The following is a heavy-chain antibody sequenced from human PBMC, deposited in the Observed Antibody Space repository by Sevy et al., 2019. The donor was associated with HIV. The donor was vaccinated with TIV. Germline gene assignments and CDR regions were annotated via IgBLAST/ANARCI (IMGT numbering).Heavy chain of an antibody. V-gene: IGHV1-18*01. D-gene: IGHD1-26*01. J-gene: IGHJ1*01. CDR1: GYTFTYYH. Sequence: ASVKVSCKASGYTFTYYHITWVRQAPGQGLEWMGWITPNNGHTNIAQRLQGRVTMTTDTSTSTAYLELRSLTSDDTAVYYCARAPSGSQGPDHYFHHWGQGTLVTVSS. CDR2: ITPNNGHT. CDR3: ARAPSGSQGPDHYFHH.